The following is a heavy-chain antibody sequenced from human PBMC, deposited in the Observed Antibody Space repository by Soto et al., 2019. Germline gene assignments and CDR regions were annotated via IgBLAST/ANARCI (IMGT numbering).Heavy chain of an antibody. CDR2: IIPIFGTA. J-gene: IGHJ4*02. D-gene: IGHD3-22*01. Sequence: ASVKVSCKASGGTFSSYAISWVRQAPGQGLEWMGGIIPIFGTANYAQKFQGRVTITADESTSTAYMELSSLRSEDTAVYYCAREREYYYDGGAPFDHWGQGTLVTVSS. CDR1: GGTFSSYA. CDR3: AREREYYYDGGAPFDH. V-gene: IGHV1-69*13.